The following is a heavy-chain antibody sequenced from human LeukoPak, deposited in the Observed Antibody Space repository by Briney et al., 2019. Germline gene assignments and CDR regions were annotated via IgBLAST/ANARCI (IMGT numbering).Heavy chain of an antibody. Sequence: ASVKVSCKASGYTFTSYGISWVRQAPGQGLEWMGLISAYNGNTNYAQKLQGRVTMTTDTSTSTAYMELRSLRSDDTAVYYCARVLRYFDWLLSSNWFDPWGQGTLVTVSS. CDR3: ARVLRYFDWLLSSNWFDP. V-gene: IGHV1-18*01. J-gene: IGHJ5*02. CDR1: GYTFTSYG. D-gene: IGHD3-9*01. CDR2: ISAYNGNT.